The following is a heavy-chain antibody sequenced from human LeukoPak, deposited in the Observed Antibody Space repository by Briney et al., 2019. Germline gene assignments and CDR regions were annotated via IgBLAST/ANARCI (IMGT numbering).Heavy chain of an antibody. CDR1: GYSISSGYY. V-gene: IGHV4-38-2*02. CDR2: IYHSGST. J-gene: IGHJ3*02. CDR3: ARDRGGGDTVVVVAAQGDAFDI. Sequence: SETLSLTCTVSGYSISSGYYWGWIRQPPGKGLEWIGSIYHSGSTYYNPSLKSRVTISVDTSKNQFSLKLSSVTAADTAVYYCARDRGGGDTVVVVAAQGDAFDIWGQGTMVTVSS. D-gene: IGHD2-15*01.